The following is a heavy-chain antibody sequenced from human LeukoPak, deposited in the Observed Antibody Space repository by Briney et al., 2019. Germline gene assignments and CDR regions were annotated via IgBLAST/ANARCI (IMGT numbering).Heavy chain of an antibody. CDR1: GFTFSSYG. CDR3: AKVLGYCSSTSCYRGHDAFDI. Sequence: PGGSLRLSCAASGFTFSSYGMHWVRQAPGKGLEWVAFIRYDGSNKYYADSVKGRFIISRDNSKNTLYLQMNSLRAEDTAVYYCAKVLGYCSSTSCYRGHDAFDIWGQGTMVTVSS. V-gene: IGHV3-30*02. D-gene: IGHD2-2*01. J-gene: IGHJ3*02. CDR2: IRYDGSNK.